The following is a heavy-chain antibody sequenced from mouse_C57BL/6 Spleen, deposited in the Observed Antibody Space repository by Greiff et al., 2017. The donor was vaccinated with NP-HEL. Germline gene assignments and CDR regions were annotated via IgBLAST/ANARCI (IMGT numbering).Heavy chain of an antibody. CDR1: GYTFTSYG. CDR2: IYPRSGNT. D-gene: IGHD2-3*01. V-gene: IGHV1-81*01. J-gene: IGHJ2*01. Sequence: QVQLQQSGAELARPGASVKLSCKASGYTFTSYGISWVKQRPGQGLEWIGEIYPRSGNTYYNEKFKGKATLTADKSSSTAYMELRSLTSEDSAVYFCASLYDCYYVDYWGQGTTLTVSS. CDR3: ASLYDCYYVDY.